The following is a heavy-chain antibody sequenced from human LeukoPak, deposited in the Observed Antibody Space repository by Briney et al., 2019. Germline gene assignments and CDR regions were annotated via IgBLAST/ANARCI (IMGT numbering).Heavy chain of an antibody. Sequence: GGSLRLSCAASGFTFSSYSMNWVRQAPGKGLEWVSHITASGTAMFYADSVKGRFTISRDNAKNSLYLQMNSLRDEVTAVYYCASSGSYRFDYWGQGTLVTVSS. V-gene: IGHV3-48*02. CDR1: GFTFSSYS. D-gene: IGHD1-26*01. CDR3: ASSGSYRFDY. J-gene: IGHJ4*02. CDR2: ITASGTAM.